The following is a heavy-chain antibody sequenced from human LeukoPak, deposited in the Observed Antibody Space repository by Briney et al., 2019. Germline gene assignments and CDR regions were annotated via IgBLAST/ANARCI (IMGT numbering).Heavy chain of an antibody. CDR2: TYYRSKWYN. D-gene: IGHD6-19*01. CDR3: ARDLGTTGWHTFDY. Sequence: SQTLSLTCAVSGDSVSSKNGAWNWIRQSPSRGLEWLGRTYYRSKWYNDYAESMEGRMTISQDTSKNQYSLLLNSVTPDDTAVYYCARDLGTTGWHTFDYWGQGTLVTVSS. V-gene: IGHV6-1*01. J-gene: IGHJ4*02. CDR1: GDSVSSKNGA.